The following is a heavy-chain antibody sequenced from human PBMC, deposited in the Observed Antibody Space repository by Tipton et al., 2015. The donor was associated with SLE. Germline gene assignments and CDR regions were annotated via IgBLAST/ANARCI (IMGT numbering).Heavy chain of an antibody. J-gene: IGHJ4*02. CDR2: IYYDGSNT. V-gene: IGHV3-30*19. CDR3: ARDRALGLRCSVSSCHGGDY. CDR1: GFSFSNYG. Sequence: SLRLSCAASGFSFSNYGMHWVRQAAGKGLEWVAFIYYDGSNTYYADSVRGRFTISRDNSRNTVFLQMGSLRAEDMAVYYCARDRALGLRCSVSSCHGGDYWGQGVLVVVSS. D-gene: IGHD6-19*01.